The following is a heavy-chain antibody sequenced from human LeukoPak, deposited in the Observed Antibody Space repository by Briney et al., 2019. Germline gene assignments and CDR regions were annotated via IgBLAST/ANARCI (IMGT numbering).Heavy chain of an antibody. Sequence: GASVTVSFKASGYTFTSYYMHWVRQAPGQGLEWMGIINPSGGSTSYAQKFQGRVTMTRDMSTSTVYMELSSLRSEDTAVYYCARGPRYYYYYMDVWGKGTRSPSP. CDR1: GYTFTSYY. V-gene: IGHV1-46*01. J-gene: IGHJ6*03. CDR3: ARGPRYYYYYMDV. CDR2: INPSGGST.